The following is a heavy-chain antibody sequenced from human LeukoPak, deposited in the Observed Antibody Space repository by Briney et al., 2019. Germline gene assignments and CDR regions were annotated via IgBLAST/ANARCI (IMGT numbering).Heavy chain of an antibody. CDR2: ITRSSSSI. CDR3: ARYAKVAAHRDFDY. CDR1: GFTFSSYS. V-gene: IGHV3-48*01. J-gene: IGHJ4*02. D-gene: IGHD6-19*01. Sequence: PGGSLRLSCAASGFTFSSYSMNWVRQAPGKGLEWVSYITRSSSSIYYADSVKGRFTISRDNAKNSLYLQMNSLRAEDTAVYYCARYAKVAAHRDFDYWGQGTLVTVSS.